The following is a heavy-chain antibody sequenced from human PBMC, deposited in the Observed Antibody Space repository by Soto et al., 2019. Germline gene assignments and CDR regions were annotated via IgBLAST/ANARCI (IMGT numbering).Heavy chain of an antibody. D-gene: IGHD3-3*02. CDR3: ARDRRARIFGVVIMFQDAFDI. J-gene: IGHJ3*02. Sequence: EVQLVESGGGLVQPGGSLRLSCAASGFTFSSYSMNWVRQAPGKGLEWVSYISSSSSTIYYADSVKGRFTISRDNAKNSLYLQMNSLRAEDTAVYYCARDRRARIFGVVIMFQDAFDIWGQGTMVTVSS. CDR2: ISSSSSTI. CDR1: GFTFSSYS. V-gene: IGHV3-48*01.